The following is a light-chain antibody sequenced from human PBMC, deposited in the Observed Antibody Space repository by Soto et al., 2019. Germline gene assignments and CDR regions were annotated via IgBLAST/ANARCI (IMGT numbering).Light chain of an antibody. Sequence: SVLTQPASVSGSPGQSITISCTGTSSDVGAFNYVSWYQQHPGKAPKLMIYDVSNRPSGVSNRFSGSKSGNTASLTISGLQVEDEADYYCNSYTSSTTSYIFGTGTKVTVL. J-gene: IGLJ1*01. V-gene: IGLV2-14*01. CDR1: SSDVGAFNY. CDR3: NSYTSSTTSYI. CDR2: DVS.